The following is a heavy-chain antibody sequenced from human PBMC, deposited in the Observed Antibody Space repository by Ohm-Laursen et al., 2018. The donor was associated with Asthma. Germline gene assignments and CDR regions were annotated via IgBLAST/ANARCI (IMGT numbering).Heavy chain of an antibody. D-gene: IGHD3-9*01. V-gene: IGHV4-31*03. CDR2: IHYSGST. Sequence: TLSLTCTVSGGSISSGHYYWTWIRQHPGKGLEWIGNIHYSGSTIYNPSLESRLSISVDTSKNQFSLKLSSVTAADTAVYYCAREDFDWPPGYCDYWGQGTLVTVSS. CDR1: GGSISSGHYY. CDR3: AREDFDWPPGYCDY. J-gene: IGHJ4*02.